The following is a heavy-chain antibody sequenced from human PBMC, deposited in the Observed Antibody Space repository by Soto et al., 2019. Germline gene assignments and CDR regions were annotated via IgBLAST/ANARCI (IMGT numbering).Heavy chain of an antibody. Sequence: QVQLQQWGAGLLKPSETLSLTCAVYGGSFSGYYWSWIRQPPGKGLEWIGEINHSGSTNYNPSLKSRVTISVDTSKNQFSLKLSSVTAADTAVYYCARFFAQQLVPVGAFDIWDQGKMVTVSS. CDR2: INHSGST. CDR3: ARFFAQQLVPVGAFDI. CDR1: GGSFSGYY. V-gene: IGHV4-34*01. D-gene: IGHD6-13*01. J-gene: IGHJ3*02.